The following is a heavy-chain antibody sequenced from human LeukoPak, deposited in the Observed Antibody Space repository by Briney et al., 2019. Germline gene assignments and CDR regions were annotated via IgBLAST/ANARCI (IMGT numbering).Heavy chain of an antibody. D-gene: IGHD6-13*01. V-gene: IGHV1-2*02. J-gene: IGHJ6*03. Sequence: GASVKVSCKASGYTFTGYYIHWVRQAPGQGLEWMGWINPNTGGTNYAQKFQGRVTMTRNTSISTAYMELSSLRSEDPAVYYCATAVRSSSSSWYNYYYYYMDVWGKGTTVTISS. CDR3: ATAVRSSSSSWYNYYYYYMDV. CDR2: INPNTGGT. CDR1: GYTFTGYY.